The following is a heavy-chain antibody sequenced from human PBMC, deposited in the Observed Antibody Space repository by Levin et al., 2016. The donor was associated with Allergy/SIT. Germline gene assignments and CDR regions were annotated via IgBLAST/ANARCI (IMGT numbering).Heavy chain of an antibody. CDR2: IIPIFGTA. V-gene: IGHV1-69*13. J-gene: IGHJ5*02. Sequence: SVKVSCKASGGTFSSYAISWVRQAPGQGLEWMGGIIPIFGTANYAQKFQGRVTITADESTSTAYMELSSLRSEDTAVYYCARDEGRRGYCSGGSCYSSSSAPYNWFDPWGQGTLVTVSS. D-gene: IGHD2-15*01. CDR1: GGTFSSYA. CDR3: ARDEGRRGYCSGGSCYSSSSAPYNWFDP.